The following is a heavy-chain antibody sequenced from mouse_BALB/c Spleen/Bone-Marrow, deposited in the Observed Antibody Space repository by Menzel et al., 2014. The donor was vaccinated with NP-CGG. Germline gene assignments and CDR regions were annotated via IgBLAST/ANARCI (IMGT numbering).Heavy chain of an antibody. CDR2: LWGDGST. J-gene: IGHJ4*01. Sequence: VQGVESGPGLVAPSQSLSITCTVSGFSLTGYGLNWVRQPPGKGLEWLGMLWGDGSTDYNSALKSRLSISKDNSKSQVFLKMNSLQTDDTARYYCAREPHYYAMDYWGQGTSVTVSS. CDR1: GFSLTGYG. CDR3: AREPHYYAMDY. V-gene: IGHV2-6-7*01.